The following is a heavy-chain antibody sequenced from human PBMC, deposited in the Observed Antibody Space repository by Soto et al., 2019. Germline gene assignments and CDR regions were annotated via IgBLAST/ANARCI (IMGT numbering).Heavy chain of an antibody. Sequence: QVQLQQWGAGLLKPSETLSLTCAVYGGSFSGYYWSWIRQPPGKGLEWIGEINHSGSTNYNPSLKSRVTISVDTSKHQFSLKLSSVTAAVTAVYYCARHIRYFDWLSRGFDPWGQGTLVTVSS. CDR2: INHSGST. CDR3: ARHIRYFDWLSRGFDP. CDR1: GGSFSGYY. J-gene: IGHJ5*02. D-gene: IGHD3-9*01. V-gene: IGHV4-34*01.